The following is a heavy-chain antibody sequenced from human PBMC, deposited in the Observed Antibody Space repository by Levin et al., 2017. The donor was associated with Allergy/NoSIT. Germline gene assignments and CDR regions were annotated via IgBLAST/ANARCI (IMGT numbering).Heavy chain of an antibody. J-gene: IGHJ4*02. CDR3: VRGTSAFSLNDVPLFDN. CDR2: FNNDGTST. D-gene: IGHD1-1*01. CDR1: GFTLSDYW. V-gene: IGHV3-74*01. Sequence: PGGSLRLSCAASGFTLSDYWMHWVRQDPGKGLVWVSRFNNDGTSTHADSVKGRFTISRDNAKNTLYLQMNSLRVEDTAVYYCVRGTSAFSLNDVPLFDNWGQGTLVTVSS.